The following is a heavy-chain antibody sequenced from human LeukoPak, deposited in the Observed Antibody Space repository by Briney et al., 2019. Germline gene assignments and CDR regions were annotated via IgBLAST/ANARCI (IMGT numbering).Heavy chain of an antibody. V-gene: IGHV6-1*01. J-gene: IGHJ4*02. CDR3: ARSYNQGFFDY. D-gene: IGHD1-1*01. CDR2: TYYRSKWYN. Sequence: SQTLSLTCAISGDSVSSTSAAWNWIRQSPAGGLEWLGRTYYRSKWYNDYAVSVKSRITINPDTSKNQFSLQLNSVTPEDTALYYCARSYNQGFFDYWGQGTLVTVSS. CDR1: GDSVSSTSAA.